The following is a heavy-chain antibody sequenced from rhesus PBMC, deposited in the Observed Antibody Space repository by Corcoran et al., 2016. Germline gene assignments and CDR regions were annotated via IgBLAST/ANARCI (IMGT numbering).Heavy chain of an antibody. J-gene: IGHJ6*01. V-gene: IGHV5-2*01. CDR3: AKDRILLDS. CDR2: IDPSDADT. Sequence: EVQLVQSGAEVKRPGESLKLSCKTSGYRFTSYWISWVRQMHGKGLEWMGAIDPSDADTRYSPAIQGQVTISADKSISTAYLQWSSLMASDSATYYCAKDRILLDSWGQGVVVTVSS. CDR1: GYRFTSYW.